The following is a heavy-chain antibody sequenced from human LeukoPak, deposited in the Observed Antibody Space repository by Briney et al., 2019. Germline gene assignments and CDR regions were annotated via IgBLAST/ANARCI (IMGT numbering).Heavy chain of an antibody. CDR2: IRYHGTTK. V-gene: IGHV3-30*02. Sequence: GGSLRLFCAASGFTFSNFGMHCVRQAPGKGLEWVAYIRYHGTTKYHVDSVKGRFTISGDNPTNLLALQLSSRRAEGRGVLYCAKDQGSMFGYFNFCGQETLVT. J-gene: IGHJ4*02. CDR3: AKDQGSMFGYFNF. D-gene: IGHD3-10*02. CDR1: GFTFSNFG.